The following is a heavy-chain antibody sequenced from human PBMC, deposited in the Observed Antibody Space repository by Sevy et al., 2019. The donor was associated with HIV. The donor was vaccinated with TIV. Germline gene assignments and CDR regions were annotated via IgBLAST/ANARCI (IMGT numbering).Heavy chain of an antibody. Sequence: SQTLSLTCAISGDSVSSNSAAWNWIRQSPSRGLEWLGRTYYRSKWYNDYVVSVKSRITINPDTSKNQFSLQLKSVTPEYTAVYYCARGGVDYYGSGSAGSYYYYYYMDVWGKGTTVTSP. CDR1: GDSVSSNSAA. D-gene: IGHD3-10*01. CDR3: ARGGVDYYGSGSAGSYYYYYYMDV. V-gene: IGHV6-1*01. CDR2: TYYRSKWYN. J-gene: IGHJ6*03.